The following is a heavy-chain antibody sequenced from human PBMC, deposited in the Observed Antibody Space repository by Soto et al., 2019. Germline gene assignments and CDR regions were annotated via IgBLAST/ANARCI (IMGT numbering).Heavy chain of an antibody. CDR3: ARRSLAVRYGYVY. D-gene: IGHD6-19*01. J-gene: IGHJ4*02. Sequence: QVQLVQSGAEVKKPGASVKVSCKASGYTFTSYDINWVRQATGQGLEWMGWMNPNSGNTGYAQKFQGRVTMTRNTSLSTAYMELSSLSSEDAAVYYCARRSLAVRYGYVYWGQGPLVTVSS. CDR2: MNPNSGNT. CDR1: GYTFTSYD. V-gene: IGHV1-8*01.